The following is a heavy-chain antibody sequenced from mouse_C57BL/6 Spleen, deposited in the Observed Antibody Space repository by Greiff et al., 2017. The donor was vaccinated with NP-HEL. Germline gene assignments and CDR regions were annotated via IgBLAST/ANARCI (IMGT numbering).Heavy chain of an antibody. CDR1: GFTFSSYA. D-gene: IGHD1-1*02. V-gene: IGHV5-4*01. J-gene: IGHJ1*03. Sequence: EVMLVESGGGLVKPGGSLKLSCAASGFTFSSYAMSWVRQTPEKRLEWVATISDGGSYTYYPDNVKGRFTISRDNAKNNLYLQMSHLKSEDTAMYYCAREDGDWYFDVWGTGTTVTVSS. CDR3: AREDGDWYFDV. CDR2: ISDGGSYT.